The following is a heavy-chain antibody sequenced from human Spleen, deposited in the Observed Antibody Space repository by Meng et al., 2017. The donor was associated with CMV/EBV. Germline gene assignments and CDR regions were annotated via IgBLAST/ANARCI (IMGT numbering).Heavy chain of an antibody. J-gene: IGHJ3*02. Sequence: SGFTFSSYSMNWVRQAPGKGLEWVSSISSSSSYIYYADSVKGRFTISRDNAKNSLYLQMNSLRAEDTAVYYCARAQIAVAYAFDIWGQGTMVTVSS. D-gene: IGHD6-19*01. CDR1: GFTFSSYS. CDR3: ARAQIAVAYAFDI. CDR2: ISSSSSYI. V-gene: IGHV3-21*01.